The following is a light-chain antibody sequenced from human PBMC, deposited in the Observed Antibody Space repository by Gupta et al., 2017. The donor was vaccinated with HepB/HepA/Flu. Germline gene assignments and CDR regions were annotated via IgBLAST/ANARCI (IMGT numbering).Light chain of an antibody. CDR2: DAS. Sequence: DIQMTQSPSSLSASVGDRVTITCPASQAISNYLNWYQQKPGKAPKLLIYDASNMETGVPSRFSGSGSGTDFTFTISSLQPEDVATYYCQQDDNLPLIFGGGTKVEIK. CDR3: QQDDNLPLI. V-gene: IGKV1-33*01. J-gene: IGKJ4*01. CDR1: QAISNY.